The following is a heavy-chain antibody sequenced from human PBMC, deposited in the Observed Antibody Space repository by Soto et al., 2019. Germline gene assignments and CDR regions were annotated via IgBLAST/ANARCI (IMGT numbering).Heavy chain of an antibody. V-gene: IGHV1-69*01. CDR3: ARSVSWGSYYYYGMDV. J-gene: IGHJ6*02. CDR2: IIPIFGTA. D-gene: IGHD7-27*01. CDR1: GRTFSSYA. Sequence: QVQLVQSGAEVKKPGSSVKVSCKASGRTFSSYAISWVRQAPGQGLEWMGGIIPIFGTANYAQKFQGRVTITADESTSTAYMELSSLRSEDTAVYYCARSVSWGSYYYYGMDVWGQGTTVTVSS.